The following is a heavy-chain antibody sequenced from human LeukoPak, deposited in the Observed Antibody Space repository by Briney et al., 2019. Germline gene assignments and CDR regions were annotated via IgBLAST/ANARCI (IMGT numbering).Heavy chain of an antibody. CDR3: ARVGGDYNPPGFDY. CDR2: IYHSGST. D-gene: IGHD4-17*01. V-gene: IGHV4-38-2*02. J-gene: IGHJ4*02. Sequence: SETLSLTCTVSGYSISSGYYWGWIRQPPVQGLEWIGSIYHSGSTYYNPSLKSRVTISVDTSKNQFSLKLSSVTAADTAVYYCARVGGDYNPPGFDYWGQGTLVTVSS. CDR1: GYSISSGYY.